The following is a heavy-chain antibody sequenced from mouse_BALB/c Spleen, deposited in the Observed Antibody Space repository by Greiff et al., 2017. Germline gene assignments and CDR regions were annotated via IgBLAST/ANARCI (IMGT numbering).Heavy chain of an antibody. CDR3: ARNVYWYFDV. Sequence: VKLQESGPGLVAPSQSLSITCTVSGFSLSSYSVHWVRQPPGKGLEWLGMIWGGGSTDYNSALKSRLSISKDNSKSQVFLKMNSLQTDDTSMCYCARNVYWYFDVWGAGTTVTVSS. V-gene: IGHV2-6-4*01. J-gene: IGHJ1*01. CDR1: GFSLSSYS. CDR2: IWGGGST.